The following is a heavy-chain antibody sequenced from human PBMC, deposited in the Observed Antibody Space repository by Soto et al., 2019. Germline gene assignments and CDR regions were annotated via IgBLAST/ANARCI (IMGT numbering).Heavy chain of an antibody. CDR2: INAGNGNT. CDR3: ARGVCSGCYNSDY. CDR1: GYTFTNYA. Sequence: QVQLVQSGAEVKKPGASVKVSCRASGYTFTNYAVHWVRQATGQRLEWMGWINAGNGNTEYSQKFQVRVTITRDSSASTVYMEVSSLRSEDTAVYFCARGVCSGCYNSDYWGQGTLVTVSS. D-gene: IGHD6-19*01. J-gene: IGHJ4*02. V-gene: IGHV1-3*01.